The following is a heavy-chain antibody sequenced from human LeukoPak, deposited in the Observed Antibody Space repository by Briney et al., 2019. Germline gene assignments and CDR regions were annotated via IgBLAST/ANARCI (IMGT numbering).Heavy chain of an antibody. CDR3: ARGLIYYDSRGHYLAERPYFDY. CDR2: IYKAGDP. D-gene: IGHD3-22*01. J-gene: IGHJ4*02. Sequence: GGSLRLSCAASGFTVSTNYMTWVRQAPGKGLEWVSVIYKAGDPYNADSVKGRFSISRDNRKNMLYLQMNSLGAEDTAVYYCARGLIYYDSRGHYLAERPYFDYCGQGTLVTVSS. CDR1: GFTVSTNY. V-gene: IGHV3-53*01.